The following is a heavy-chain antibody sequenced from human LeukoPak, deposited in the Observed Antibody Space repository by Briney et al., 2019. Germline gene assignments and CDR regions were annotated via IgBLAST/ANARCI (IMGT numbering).Heavy chain of an antibody. J-gene: IGHJ2*01. Sequence: SETLSLTCTVSGGSISSYYWSWIRQPPGKGLEGIGYIYYSGSTNYNPSLKSLVTISVNTSNNQFSLKLSSVTAAETAVYYCARQGGGFWYFDLWGRGTLVTVSS. D-gene: IGHD6-25*01. CDR3: ARQGGGFWYFDL. V-gene: IGHV4-59*08. CDR2: IYYSGST. CDR1: GGSISSYY.